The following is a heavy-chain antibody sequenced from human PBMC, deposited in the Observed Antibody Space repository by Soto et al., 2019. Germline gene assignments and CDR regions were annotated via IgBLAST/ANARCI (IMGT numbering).Heavy chain of an antibody. V-gene: IGHV3-21*01. D-gene: IGHD3-10*01. CDR2: ISSSSSYI. CDR1: GFTFSSYS. CDR3: ARAGGLLWFGELGDY. J-gene: IGHJ4*02. Sequence: GGSLRLSCAASGFTFSSYSMNWVRQAPGKGLEWVSSISSSSSYIYYADSVKGRFTISRDNAKNSLYLQMNSLRAEDTAVYYCARAGGLLWFGELGDYWGQGTLVTVSS.